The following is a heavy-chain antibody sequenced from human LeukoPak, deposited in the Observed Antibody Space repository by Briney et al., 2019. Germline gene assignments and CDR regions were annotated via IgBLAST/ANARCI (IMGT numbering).Heavy chain of an antibody. J-gene: IGHJ4*02. CDR2: IYNDGRT. CDR1: GFTVNNKY. D-gene: IGHD2-15*01. Sequence: GGSLRLSCAASGFTVNNKYMTWVRQAPGKGLEWVSLIYNDGRTYYADSVKGRCTISRDNLKNVLYLQMNSLRAEDTAVYYCAKRWSFDYWGQGTLVTVSS. CDR3: AKRWSFDY. V-gene: IGHV3-53*01.